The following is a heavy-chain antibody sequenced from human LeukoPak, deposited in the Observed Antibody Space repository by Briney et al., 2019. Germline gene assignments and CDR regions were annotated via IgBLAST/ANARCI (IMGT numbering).Heavy chain of an antibody. V-gene: IGHV1-46*01. CDR2: INPSGGST. CDR3: ARDSADYYYDSSGYYY. J-gene: IGHJ4*02. CDR1: GYTFTSYY. Sequence: GASVKVSCKASGYTFTSYYMHWVRQAPGQGLEWMGIINPSGGSTSYAQKFQGRVTMTRDTSTSTVYMELSSLRSEDTAVYYCARDSADYYYDSSGYYYWGQGTLVTVSS. D-gene: IGHD3-22*01.